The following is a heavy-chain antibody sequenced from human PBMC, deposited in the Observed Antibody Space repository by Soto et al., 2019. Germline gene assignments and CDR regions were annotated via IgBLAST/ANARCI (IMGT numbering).Heavy chain of an antibody. Sequence: ASVKVSCKASGYTFTSYGMHWVRQVPGQRLEWMGWINPNSGGTNYAQKFQGWVTMTRDTSISTAYMELSRLRSDDTAVYYCARTYYDILTGHYYYGMDVWGQGTTVTVSS. D-gene: IGHD3-9*01. CDR2: INPNSGGT. CDR1: GYTFTSYG. CDR3: ARTYYDILTGHYYYGMDV. J-gene: IGHJ6*02. V-gene: IGHV1-2*04.